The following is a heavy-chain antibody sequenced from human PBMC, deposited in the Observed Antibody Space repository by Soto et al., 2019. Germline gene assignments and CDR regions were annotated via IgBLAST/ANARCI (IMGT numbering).Heavy chain of an antibody. J-gene: IGHJ6*02. CDR3: ARRDDTGGMDV. CDR1: GYRFTSYW. D-gene: IGHD3-9*01. Sequence: LGESLKISCKGSGYRFTSYWINWVRQMPGKGLEWMGNIDPSDSYTTYSPSFQGHVTMSADKSISTAYLQWSSLKASDTAMYYCARRDDTGGMDVWGQGTTVTVSS. CDR2: IDPSDSYT. V-gene: IGHV5-10-1*01.